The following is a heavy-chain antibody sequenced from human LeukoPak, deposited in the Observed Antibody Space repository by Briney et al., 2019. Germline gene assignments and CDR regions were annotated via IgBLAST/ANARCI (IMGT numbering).Heavy chain of an antibody. CDR3: ARGSSSPWHFQH. Sequence: GGSLRLSCAASGFTFSSYGMHWVRQAPGKGLEWVAVIWYDGSNKYYADSVKGRFTISRDNSKNTLYPQMNSLRAEDTAVYYCARGSSSPWHFQHWGQGTLVTVSS. CDR1: GFTFSSYG. J-gene: IGHJ1*01. CDR2: IWYDGSNK. D-gene: IGHD6-13*01. V-gene: IGHV3-33*01.